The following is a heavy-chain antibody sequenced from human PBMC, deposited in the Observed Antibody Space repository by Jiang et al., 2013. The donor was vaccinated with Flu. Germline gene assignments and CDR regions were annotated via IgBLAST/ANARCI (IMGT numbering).Heavy chain of an antibody. D-gene: IGHD6-19*01. CDR1: GDNVSSNSAA. J-gene: IGHJ5*02. V-gene: IGHV6-1*01. CDR2: TYYRSKWYN. CDR3: TGGRFNCFDP. Sequence: YGSGLVKPSQTLSLTCAISGDNVSSNSAAWNWIRQSPSRGLEWLGKTYYRSKWYNDYADSVRSRITINPDTSKNQFSLQLNSVTPEDTAVYYCTGGRFNCFDPWGQGTLVTVSS.